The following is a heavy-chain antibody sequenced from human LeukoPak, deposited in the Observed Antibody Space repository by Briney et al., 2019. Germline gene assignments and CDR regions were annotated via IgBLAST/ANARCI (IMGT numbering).Heavy chain of an antibody. J-gene: IGHJ4*02. CDR2: FDPEDGET. D-gene: IGHD6-6*01. Sequence: GASVEVSCKVSGYTLTELSMHWVRQAPGKGLEWMGGFDPEDGETIYAQKFQGRVTMTEDTSTDTAYMELSSLRSEDTAVYYCVSSSSWYFDYWGQGTLVTVSS. CDR3: VSSSSWYFDY. V-gene: IGHV1-24*01. CDR1: GYTLTELS.